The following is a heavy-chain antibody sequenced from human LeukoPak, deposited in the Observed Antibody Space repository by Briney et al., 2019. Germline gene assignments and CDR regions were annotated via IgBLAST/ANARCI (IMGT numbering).Heavy chain of an antibody. CDR2: INPNSGST. V-gene: IGHV1-2*02. Sequence: ASVKVSCKASGYTFTGYYMHWVRQAPGQGLEWMGWINPNSGSTNYAQKFQGMVTMTRDTSISTAYMELSRLRSDDTAVYYCARGRDSSGYYRDLKREFDYWGQGTLVTVSS. CDR3: ARGRDSSGYYRDLKREFDY. CDR1: GYTFTGYY. J-gene: IGHJ4*02. D-gene: IGHD3-22*01.